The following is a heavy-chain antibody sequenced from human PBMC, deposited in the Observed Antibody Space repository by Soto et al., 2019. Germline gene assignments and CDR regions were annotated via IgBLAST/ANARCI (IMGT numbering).Heavy chain of an antibody. CDR2: IRSKGNNYAT. Sequence: EVQMVESGGGLVQPGGSLKLSCAASGFTFSGSAMHWVRQASGKWLEWVGRIRSKGNNYATAYGASLSGRFTISRDDSKETTDLKMNSLNTEDTAVYYCSRQAADFWSGKPQYYMDVWGKGTPVTVSS. J-gene: IGHJ6*03. V-gene: IGHV3-73*01. CDR3: SRQAADFWSGKPQYYMDV. D-gene: IGHD3-3*01. CDR1: GFTFSGSA.